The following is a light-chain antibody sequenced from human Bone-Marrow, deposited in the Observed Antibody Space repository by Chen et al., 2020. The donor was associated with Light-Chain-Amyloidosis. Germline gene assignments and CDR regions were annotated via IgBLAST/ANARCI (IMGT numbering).Light chain of an antibody. CDR1: SSDVGGYNH. CDR2: EVT. Sequence: QSALTHPASVSGSPGQSITISCTGTSSDVGGYNHVSWYQPHPDKAPKLMIYEVTNRPSWVPDRFSGSKSDNTASLTISGLQTEDEADYFCSSYTITNTLVFGSGTRVTVL. CDR3: SSYTITNTLV. J-gene: IGLJ1*01. V-gene: IGLV2-14*01.